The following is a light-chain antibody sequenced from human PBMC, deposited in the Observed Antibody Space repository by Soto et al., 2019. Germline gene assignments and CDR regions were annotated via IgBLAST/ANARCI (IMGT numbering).Light chain of an antibody. V-gene: IGKV1-9*01. Sequence: DIQLTQSPSFLSASVGDKVTITCRASQAISSSLAWYQQNPGKAPKLLIYAASTLKSGVPSRFSGSGSGTDFPLTISLLQAEDFATYYCQQLTSYPLTFGGGAKVEI. CDR1: QAISSS. CDR3: QQLTSYPLT. CDR2: AAS. J-gene: IGKJ4*01.